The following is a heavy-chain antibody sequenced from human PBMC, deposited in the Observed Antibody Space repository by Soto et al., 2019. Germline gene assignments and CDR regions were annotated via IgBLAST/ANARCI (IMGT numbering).Heavy chain of an antibody. D-gene: IGHD3-10*01. V-gene: IGHV3-30-3*01. CDR1: GFTFSSYA. Sequence: PGGSLRLSCAASGFTFSSYAMHWVRQAPGKGLERVAVISYDGSNKYYADSVKGRFTISRDNSKNTLYLQMNSLRAEDTAVYYCARDKGTMVRGVISQGLYYFDYWGQGTLVTVSS. J-gene: IGHJ4*02. CDR2: ISYDGSNK. CDR3: ARDKGTMVRGVISQGLYYFDY.